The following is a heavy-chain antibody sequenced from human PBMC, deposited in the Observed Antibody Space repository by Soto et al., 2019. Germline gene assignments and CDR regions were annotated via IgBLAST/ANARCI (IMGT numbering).Heavy chain of an antibody. D-gene: IGHD1-1*01. J-gene: IGHJ4*02. Sequence: QVHLVQSGAEVKKPGASVKVSCKGSGYDFTTYGITWVGQAPGKGLEWMAWISAHNVNTDYAQKLQGRVTVTRDTSTSTAYMELRSLRSDDTAVYYCARGRYGDYWGQGALVTVSS. V-gene: IGHV1-18*01. CDR2: ISAHNVNT. CDR1: GYDFTTYG. CDR3: ARGRYGDY.